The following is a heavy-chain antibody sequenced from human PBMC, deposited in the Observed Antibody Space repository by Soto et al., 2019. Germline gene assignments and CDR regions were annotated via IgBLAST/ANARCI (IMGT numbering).Heavy chain of an antibody. D-gene: IGHD2-2*01. V-gene: IGHV1-69*13. CDR1: GGTFSSYA. J-gene: IGHJ4*02. CDR2: IIPIFGTA. CDR3: ASFRYCSSTSCYDFWSGYVDY. Sequence: GASVKVCCKASGGTFSSYAMRWVRQATEQGLEWMGGIIPIFGTANYAQKFQGRVTITADESTSTAYMELSSLRSEDTAVYYCASFRYCSSTSCYDFWSGYVDYWGQGTLVTVSS.